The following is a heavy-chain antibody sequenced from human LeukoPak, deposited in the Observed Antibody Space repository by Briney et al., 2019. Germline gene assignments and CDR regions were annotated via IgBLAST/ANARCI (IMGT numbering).Heavy chain of an antibody. CDR1: GGTFSSYA. J-gene: IGHJ4*02. Sequence: SVKVPCKASGGTFSSYAISWVRQAPGQGLQWMGGIIPIFGTANYAQKFQGRVTITTDESTSTAYMELSSLRSEDTAVYYCARVVHRGPLHYFDYWGQGTLVTVSS. V-gene: IGHV1-69*05. CDR3: ARVVHRGPLHYFDY. CDR2: IIPIFGTA. D-gene: IGHD2-15*01.